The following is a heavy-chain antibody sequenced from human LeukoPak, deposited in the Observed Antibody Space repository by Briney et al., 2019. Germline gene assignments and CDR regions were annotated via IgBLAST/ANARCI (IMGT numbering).Heavy chain of an antibody. J-gene: IGHJ4*02. V-gene: IGHV3-43*01. CDR3: AKDRNDFWSGPALFGY. CDR1: GFTFDDYT. Sequence: GGSLRLSCAASGFTFDDYTMHWVRQAPGKGLEWVSLISWDGGSTYYADSVKGRFTISRDNSKNSLYLQMNSLRTEDTALYYCAKDRNDFWSGPALFGYWGQGTLVTVSS. CDR2: ISWDGGST. D-gene: IGHD3-3*01.